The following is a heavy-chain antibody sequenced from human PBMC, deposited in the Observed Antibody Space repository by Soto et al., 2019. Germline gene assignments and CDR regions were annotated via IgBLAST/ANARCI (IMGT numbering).Heavy chain of an antibody. Sequence: ASVKVSCKASGYTFTSYGISWVRQAPGQGLEWMGWISAYNGNTNYAQKLQGRVTMTTDTSTSTAYMELRSLRSDDTAVYYCARADIAKDAFDIWGQGKMVTVSS. V-gene: IGHV1-18*01. CDR2: ISAYNGNT. D-gene: IGHD2-21*01. CDR3: ARADIAKDAFDI. CDR1: GYTFTSYG. J-gene: IGHJ3*02.